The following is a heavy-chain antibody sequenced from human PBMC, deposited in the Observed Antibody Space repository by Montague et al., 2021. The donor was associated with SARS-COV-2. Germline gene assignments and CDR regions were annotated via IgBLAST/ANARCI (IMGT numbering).Heavy chain of an antibody. J-gene: IGHJ5*02. CDR2: IYYSGST. Sequence: SETLSLTCAVSGYSISSSNWWGWIRQPPGKGLEWIGYIYYSGSTYCNPSLKSRVTMSVDTSKNQFSLKLSSVTAVDTAVYYCARERYSFSLTRGSTWFDPWAREPWSPSPQ. CDR3: ARERYSFSLTRGSTWFDP. V-gene: IGHV4-28*03. D-gene: IGHD3-9*01. CDR1: GYSISSSNW.